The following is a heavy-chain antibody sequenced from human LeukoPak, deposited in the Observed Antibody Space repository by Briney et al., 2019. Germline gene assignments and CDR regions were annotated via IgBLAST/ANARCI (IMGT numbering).Heavy chain of an antibody. CDR3: ARMVAPPNDAFGI. J-gene: IGHJ3*02. CDR2: IIPIFGAA. D-gene: IGHD2-8*01. Sequence: SVKVSCKASGGTFSSYAISWVRQAPGQGLEWMGGIIPIFGAANYAQKFQGRVTITTDESTSTAYMELSSLRSEDTAVYYCARMVAPPNDAFGIWGQGTMVTVSS. CDR1: GGTFSSYA. V-gene: IGHV1-69*05.